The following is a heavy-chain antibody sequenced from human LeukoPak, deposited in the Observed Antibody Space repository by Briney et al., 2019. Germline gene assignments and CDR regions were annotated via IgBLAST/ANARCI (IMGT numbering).Heavy chain of an antibody. D-gene: IGHD2-2*01. Sequence: ASVKVSCKASRYTFTSYDINWVRQATGQGLEWMGWMNPNSGNTGYAQKFQGRVTMTRNTSISTAYMELSSLRSEDTAVYYCATSSYCSSTSCYPESNWFDPWGQGTLVTVSS. CDR3: ATSSYCSSTSCYPESNWFDP. V-gene: IGHV1-8*01. CDR2: MNPNSGNT. J-gene: IGHJ5*02. CDR1: RYTFTSYD.